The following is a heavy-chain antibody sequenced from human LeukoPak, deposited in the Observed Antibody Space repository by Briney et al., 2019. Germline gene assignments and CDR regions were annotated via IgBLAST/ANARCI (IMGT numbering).Heavy chain of an antibody. V-gene: IGHV3-9*01. CDR1: GFTFDDYA. J-gene: IGHJ4*02. CDR3: ASWDVNSSGYGYFDY. CDR2: ISWNSGSI. Sequence: GRSLRLSCAASGFTFDDYAMHWVRQAPGKGLEWVSGISWNSGSIGYADSVKGRFTISRDNAKNSLYLQMNSLRAEDTALYYCASWDVNSSGYGYFDYWGQGTLVTVSS. D-gene: IGHD6-19*01.